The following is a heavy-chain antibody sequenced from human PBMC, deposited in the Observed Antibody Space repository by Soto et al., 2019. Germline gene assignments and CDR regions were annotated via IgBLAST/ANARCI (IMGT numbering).Heavy chain of an antibody. CDR1: GGSISSSSYY. D-gene: IGHD1-26*01. J-gene: IGHJ5*02. CDR2: IYYSGST. Sequence: SETLSLTCTVSGGSISSSSYYWGWIRQPPGKGLEWIGSIYYSGSTYYNPSLKSRVTISVDTSKNQFSLKLSSVTAADTAVYYCARLGGSYFRYNWFDPWGQGTLVTVSS. CDR3: ARLGGSYFRYNWFDP. V-gene: IGHV4-39*01.